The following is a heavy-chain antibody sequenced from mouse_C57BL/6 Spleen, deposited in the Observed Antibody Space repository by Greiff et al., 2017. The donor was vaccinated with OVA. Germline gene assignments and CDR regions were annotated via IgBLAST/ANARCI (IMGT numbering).Heavy chain of an antibody. CDR2: IYPGDGDT. D-gene: IGHD1-1*01. J-gene: IGHJ2*01. Sequence: QVQLQQSGPELVKPGASVKISCKASGYAFSSSWMNWVKQRPGKGLEWIGRIYPGDGDTNYNGKFKGKATLTADKSSSTAYMQLSSLTSEDSAVYFCARWGYGSSPHFDDWGQGTTLTVSS. CDR1: GYAFSSSW. V-gene: IGHV1-82*01. CDR3: ARWGYGSSPHFDD.